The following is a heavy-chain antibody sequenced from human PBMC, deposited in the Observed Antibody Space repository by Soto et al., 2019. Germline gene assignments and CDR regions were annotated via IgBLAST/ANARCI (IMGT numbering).Heavy chain of an antibody. Sequence: EVQLLESGGGLVQPGGSLRLSCVVSGFTFGSYAMSWVRQAPEKGPEWVAILGGNGFTTYYAASVKGRFTISGDKSKSTLFLQMNSLRADDTGVYYCAKALRPSSNFFYYMDVWGRGTSVTVSS. V-gene: IGHV3-23*01. CDR3: AKALRPSSNFFYYMDV. D-gene: IGHD6-6*01. J-gene: IGHJ6*03. CDR1: GFTFGSYA. CDR2: LGGNGFTT.